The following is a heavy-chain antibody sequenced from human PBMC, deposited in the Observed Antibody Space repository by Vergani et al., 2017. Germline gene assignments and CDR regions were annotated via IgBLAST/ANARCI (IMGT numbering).Heavy chain of an antibody. D-gene: IGHD3-10*01. V-gene: IGHV3-30*18. CDR2: ISYDGSNK. CDR1: GFTFSSYG. Sequence: QVQVVESGGGVVQPGRSLRLSCAASGFTFSSYGMHWVRQAPGKGLEWVAVISYDGSNKYYAESVKGRFTISRDNSKNTLYLQMNSLRGEDTAVYYCAKAGSVTSGSLQYNFYMDVWGKGTTVTVS. CDR3: AKAGSVTSGSLQYNFYMDV. J-gene: IGHJ6*03.